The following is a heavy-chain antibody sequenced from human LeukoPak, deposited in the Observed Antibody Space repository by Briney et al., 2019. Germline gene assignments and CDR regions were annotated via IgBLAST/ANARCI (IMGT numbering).Heavy chain of an antibody. J-gene: IGHJ6*02. CDR2: IWYDGSNK. CDR3: ARTPEYYYGSGSYSKNHYYYGMDV. Sequence: GGSLRLSCAASGFTFSSYGMHWVRQAPGKGLEWVAVIWYDGSNKYYTDSVKGRFTISRDNSKNTLYLQMNSLRAEDTAVYYCARTPEYYYGSGSYSKNHYYYGMDVWGQGTTVTVSS. CDR1: GFTFSSYG. V-gene: IGHV3-33*01. D-gene: IGHD3-10*01.